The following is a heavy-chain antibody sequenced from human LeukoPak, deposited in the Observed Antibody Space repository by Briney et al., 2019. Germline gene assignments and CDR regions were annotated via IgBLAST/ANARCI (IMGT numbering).Heavy chain of an antibody. CDR3: ARDTRITMVRGVIYYFDY. J-gene: IGHJ4*02. Sequence: GGSLRLSCAASGFTFSSYAMHWVRQAPGKGLEWVAVISYGGSNKYYADSVKGRFTISRDNSKNTLYLQMNSLRAEDTAVYYCARDTRITMVRGVIYYFDYWGQGTLVTVSS. CDR2: ISYGGSNK. CDR1: GFTFSSYA. V-gene: IGHV3-30-3*01. D-gene: IGHD3-10*01.